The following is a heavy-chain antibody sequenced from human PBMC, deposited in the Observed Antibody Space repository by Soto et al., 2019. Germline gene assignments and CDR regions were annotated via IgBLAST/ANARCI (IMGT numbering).Heavy chain of an antibody. J-gene: IGHJ4*02. V-gene: IGHV4-59*01. Sequence: SETLSLTCTVSGGSISSYYWSWIRQPPGRGLEWIGYIYYSGSTNYNPSLKSRVTISVDTSKKQFSLKLSSVTAADTAVYYCARVRGYSYGYGSFDYWGQGTLVTVSS. CDR2: IYYSGST. D-gene: IGHD5-18*01. CDR1: GGSISSYY. CDR3: ARVRGYSYGYGSFDY.